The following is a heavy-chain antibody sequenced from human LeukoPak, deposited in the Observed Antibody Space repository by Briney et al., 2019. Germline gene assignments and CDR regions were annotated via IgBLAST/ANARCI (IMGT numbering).Heavy chain of an antibody. CDR2: ISSSSSYI. D-gene: IGHD6-19*01. CDR3: ARVWDIQSVAGKCDS. J-gene: IGHJ5*01. V-gene: IGHV3-21*01. CDR1: GFTFSSYS. Sequence: PGGSLRLSCAASGFTFSSYSMNWVRQAPGKGLEWVSAISSSSSYIYYADSVKGRFTISRDNAKNSLYLQMNSLRAEDTAVYYCARVWDIQSVAGKCDSWGQGTLVTVSS.